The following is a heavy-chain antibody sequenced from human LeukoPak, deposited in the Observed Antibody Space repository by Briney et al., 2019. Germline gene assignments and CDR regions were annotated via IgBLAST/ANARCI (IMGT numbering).Heavy chain of an antibody. D-gene: IGHD3-10*01. J-gene: IGHJ4*02. Sequence: PGGSLRLSCAASGFTFSSYSMNWVRQAPGKGLEWVSSISSSSSYIYYADSVKGRFTISRDNAKNSLYLQMNSLRAEDTAVYYCARDRDSYGSGSSASYWGQGTLVTVSS. CDR2: ISSSSSYI. CDR1: GFTFSSYS. V-gene: IGHV3-21*01. CDR3: ARDRDSYGSGSSASY.